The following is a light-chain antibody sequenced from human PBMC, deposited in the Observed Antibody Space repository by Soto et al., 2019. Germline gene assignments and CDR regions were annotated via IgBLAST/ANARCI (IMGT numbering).Light chain of an antibody. V-gene: IGLV1-51*01. CDR3: GSWDDSLNGVM. J-gene: IGLJ3*02. Sequence: QSVMTQPPSVSAAPGQKVTISCSGSSSNIGGNSVSWYQQLPGTAPKLLIYDDNKRPSGIPDRFSGSKSGTSATLGITGFQTGDEADYYCGSWDDSLNGVMFGGGTKVTVL. CDR1: SSNIGGNS. CDR2: DDN.